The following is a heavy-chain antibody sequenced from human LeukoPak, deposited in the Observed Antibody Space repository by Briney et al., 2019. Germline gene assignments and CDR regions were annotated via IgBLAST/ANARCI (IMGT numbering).Heavy chain of an antibody. CDR2: IRYDGSNK. CDR1: GFTFSSYG. J-gene: IGHJ4*02. Sequence: GGSLRLSCAASGFTFSSYGMHWVRQAPGKGLEWVAFIRYDGSNKYYADSVKGRFTISRDNSKNTLYLQMNSLRAEDTAVYYCAKGYTAMVTTALDYWGQGTLVTVSS. V-gene: IGHV3-30*02. D-gene: IGHD5-18*01. CDR3: AKGYTAMVTTALDY.